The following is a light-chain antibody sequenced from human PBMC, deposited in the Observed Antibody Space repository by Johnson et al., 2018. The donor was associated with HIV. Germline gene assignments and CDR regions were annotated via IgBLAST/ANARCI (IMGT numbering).Light chain of an antibody. CDR2: DNN. J-gene: IGLJ1*01. Sequence: QSVLTQPPSVSAALGQKVTISCSGSNSNIGNNYVSWYQQLPGTAPKLIIYDNNTRPSGIPDRFSGSKSGTSATLGITGLQPGDGADYYCETWDCSLSGYYVYGTGTKLTVL. CDR3: ETWDCSLSGYYV. CDR1: NSNIGNNY. V-gene: IGLV1-51*01.